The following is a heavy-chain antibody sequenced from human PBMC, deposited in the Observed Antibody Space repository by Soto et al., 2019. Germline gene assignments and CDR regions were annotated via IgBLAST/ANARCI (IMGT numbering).Heavy chain of an antibody. CDR3: ARGRFLSRTTGNNCFDP. CDR1: GGTFSSYT. Sequence: SVKVSCKASGGTFSSYTISWVRQAPGQGLEWMGRIIPILGIANYAQKFQGRVTITADKSTSTAYMELSSLRSEDTAVYYCARGRFLSRTTGNNCFDPWGQGTLVTVSS. V-gene: IGHV1-69*02. D-gene: IGHD1-1*01. J-gene: IGHJ5*02. CDR2: IIPILGIA.